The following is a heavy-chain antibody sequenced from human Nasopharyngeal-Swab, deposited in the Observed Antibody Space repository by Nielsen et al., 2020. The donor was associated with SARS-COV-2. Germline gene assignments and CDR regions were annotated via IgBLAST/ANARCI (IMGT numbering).Heavy chain of an antibody. Sequence: IRQRPGKGLEWIGYMYYSGTTNSIPPLKSRVTMSVDTSKNQFSLKLTSVTAADTAVYYCARRTYDSLNRYWYFDLWGRGTLVTVSS. D-gene: IGHD2-8*01. CDR2: MYYSGTT. CDR3: ARRTYDSLNRYWYFDL. V-gene: IGHV4-61*07. J-gene: IGHJ2*01.